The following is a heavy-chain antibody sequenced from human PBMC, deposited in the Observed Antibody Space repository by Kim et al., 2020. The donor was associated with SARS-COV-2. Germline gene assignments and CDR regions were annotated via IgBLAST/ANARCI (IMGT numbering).Heavy chain of an antibody. CDR1: GGSISSYY. V-gene: IGHV4-59*08. Sequence: SETLSLTCTVSGGSISSYYWSWIRQPPGKGLEWIGYIYYSGSTNYNPSLKSRVTISVDTSKNQFSLKLSSVTAADTAVYYCARLELGGSYFGFPNSNAF. D-gene: IGHD1-26*01. CDR2: IYYSGST. CDR3: ARLELGGSYFGFPNSNAF. J-gene: IGHJ3*01.